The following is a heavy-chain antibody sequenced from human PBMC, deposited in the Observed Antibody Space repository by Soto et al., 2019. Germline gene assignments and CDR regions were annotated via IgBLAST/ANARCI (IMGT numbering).Heavy chain of an antibody. CDR2: ISAYNGNT. J-gene: IGHJ4*02. CDR1: GYPFTSYG. CDR3: AREVTGSGWYFDY. V-gene: IGHV1-18*01. Sequence: XSVKLSCRASGYPFTSYGIIWVRQAPGQGLEWMGWISAYNGNTNYAQKLQGRVTMTTDTSTSTAYMELRSLRSDDTAVYYCAREVTGSGWYFDYWGQGTLVTVSS. D-gene: IGHD6-19*01.